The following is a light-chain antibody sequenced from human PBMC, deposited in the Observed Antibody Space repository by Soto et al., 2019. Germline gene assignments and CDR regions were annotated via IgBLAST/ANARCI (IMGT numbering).Light chain of an antibody. J-gene: IGKJ1*01. CDR1: QSISSW. V-gene: IGKV1-5*01. CDR3: QQYNSYSAT. CDR2: DAC. Sequence: DIQMTQSPSTLSASVGDRVTITCRASQSISSWLAWYQQKPGKAPKLLIYDACSLESGVPSRFSGSGSGTEFTLTISSLQPDDFATYYCQQYNSYSATFGQGTKVDIK.